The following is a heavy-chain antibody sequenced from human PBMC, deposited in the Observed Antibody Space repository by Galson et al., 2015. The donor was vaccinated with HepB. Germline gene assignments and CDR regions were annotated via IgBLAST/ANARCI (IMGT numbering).Heavy chain of an antibody. CDR1: GGTFSSYA. J-gene: IGHJ6*03. Sequence: SVKVSCKASGGTFSSYAISWVRQAPGLGLEWMGGIIPIFGTANYAQKFQGRVTITADESTSTAYMELSSLRSEDTAVYYCARAIAARRYYYYMDVWGKGTTVTVSS. CDR2: IIPIFGTA. D-gene: IGHD6-6*01. CDR3: ARAIAARRYYYYMDV. V-gene: IGHV1-69*13.